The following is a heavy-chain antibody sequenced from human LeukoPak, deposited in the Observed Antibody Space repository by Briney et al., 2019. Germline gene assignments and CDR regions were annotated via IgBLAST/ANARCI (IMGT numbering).Heavy chain of an antibody. J-gene: IGHJ4*02. V-gene: IGHV3-74*01. CDR3: AREARYSSSGACDY. CDR2: INSDGSST. D-gene: IGHD6-6*01. CDR1: GFTFSSYW. Sequence: GGSLRLSCAASGFTFSSYWMHWVRQAPGKGLVWVSRINSDGSSTSYADSVKGRFTISRDNAKNTLYLQMNSLRAEDTPVYYCAREARYSSSGACDYWGQGTLVTVSS.